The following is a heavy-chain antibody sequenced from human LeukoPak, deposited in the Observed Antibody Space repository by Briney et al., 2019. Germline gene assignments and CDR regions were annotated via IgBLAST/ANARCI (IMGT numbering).Heavy chain of an antibody. CDR2: IYTSGST. J-gene: IGHJ5*02. V-gene: IGHV4-4*07. Sequence: SGTLSLTCTVSGGSISSYYRSWIRQPAGKGLEWIGRIYTSGSTNYNPSLKSRVTMSVDTSKNQFSLKLSSVTAADTAVYYCARSPSYGWFDPWGQGTLVTVSS. CDR3: ARSPSYGWFDP. D-gene: IGHD1-26*01. CDR1: GGSISSYY.